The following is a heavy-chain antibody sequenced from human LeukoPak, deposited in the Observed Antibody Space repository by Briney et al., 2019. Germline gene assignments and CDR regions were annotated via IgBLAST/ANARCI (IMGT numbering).Heavy chain of an antibody. Sequence: PGGSLRLSCAASGFVFSTYWMMWARQAPGKGLEWVANMKGDGSEMHYVDSVKGRFTISRDNAKNLLYLQMNSLRPEDTAVYYCARPAYTAAYDLWGQGTKVTVSS. J-gene: IGHJ3*01. CDR2: MKGDGSEM. V-gene: IGHV3-7*01. CDR3: ARPAYTAAYDL. CDR1: GFVFSTYW. D-gene: IGHD3-16*01.